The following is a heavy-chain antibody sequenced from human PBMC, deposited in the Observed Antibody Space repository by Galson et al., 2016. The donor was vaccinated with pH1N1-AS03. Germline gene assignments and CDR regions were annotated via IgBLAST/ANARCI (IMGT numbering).Heavy chain of an antibody. CDR3: AKEAH. V-gene: IGHV3-7*01. J-gene: IGHJ4*02. Sequence: LRLSCAASGFTFSRFWMSWVRQAPGKGLEWVANVKSDGSEMYYVDSVKGRFTISRDNAKNSLFLQMNSLRVEDTAVYYCAKEAHWGQGTLVTVSS. CDR2: VKSDGSEM. CDR1: GFTFSRFW.